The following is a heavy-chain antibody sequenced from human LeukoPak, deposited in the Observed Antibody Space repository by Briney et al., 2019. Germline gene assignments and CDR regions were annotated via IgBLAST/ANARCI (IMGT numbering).Heavy chain of an antibody. V-gene: IGHV3-23*01. J-gene: IGHJ5*02. CDR1: GFTFSSSA. CDR3: TKDPNGDYIGAFDP. D-gene: IGHD4-17*01. CDR2: ITGSHGRT. Sequence: PGGSLRLSCAASGFTFSSSAMTWVRQAPGKGLEWVSSITGSHGRTYTTDSVKGRFTISRDNSQNTLYLQMNSLRAEDTAVYYCTKDPNGDYIGAFDPWGQGTLVTVSS.